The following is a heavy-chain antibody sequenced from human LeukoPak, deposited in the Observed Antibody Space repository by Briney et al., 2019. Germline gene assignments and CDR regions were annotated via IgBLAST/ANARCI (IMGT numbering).Heavy chain of an antibody. D-gene: IGHD1-26*01. J-gene: IGHJ4*02. CDR3: AKSGGYGLIDY. V-gene: IGHV4-4*07. CDR2: IYTSGST. CDR1: GGSISSYY. Sequence: SETLSLTRTVSGGSISSYYWSWIRQPAGKGLEWIGRIYTSGSTNYNPSLKSRVTISIETSKNQISLRLNSVTAADTAMYYCAKSGGYGLIDYWGQGTLVTVSS.